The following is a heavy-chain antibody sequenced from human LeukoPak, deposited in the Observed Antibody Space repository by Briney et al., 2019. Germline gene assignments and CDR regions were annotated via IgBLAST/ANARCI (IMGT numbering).Heavy chain of an antibody. D-gene: IGHD3-22*01. V-gene: IGHV4-39*07. CDR3: ARDRGYYYDSSGYYYFDY. Sequence: GSLRLSCAASGFTFSSYSMNWVRQPPGKGLEWIGSIYYSGSTYYNPSLKSRVTISVDTSKNQFSLKLSSVTAADTAVYYCARDRGYYYDSSGYYYFDYWGQGTLVTVSS. CDR2: IYYSGST. J-gene: IGHJ4*02. CDR1: GFTFSSYS.